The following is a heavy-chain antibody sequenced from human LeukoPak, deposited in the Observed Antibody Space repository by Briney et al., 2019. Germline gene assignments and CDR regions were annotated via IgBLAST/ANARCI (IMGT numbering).Heavy chain of an antibody. Sequence: GGSLRLSCAATGFTFADYGMSWVRQAPGKGLEWVSGVNRNGGTTSYADSVKGRFTISRDNAKNSLYLQMNSLRVEDTALYHCARGNSNFNYWGQGTLVTVSS. CDR3: ARGNSNFNY. CDR1: GFTFADYG. CDR2: VNRNGGTT. V-gene: IGHV3-20*01. J-gene: IGHJ4*02. D-gene: IGHD4-23*01.